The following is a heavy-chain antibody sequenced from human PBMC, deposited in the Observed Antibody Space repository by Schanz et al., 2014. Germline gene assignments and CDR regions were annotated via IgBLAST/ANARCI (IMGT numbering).Heavy chain of an antibody. Sequence: VQLVESGGGLVQPGGSLRLSCAASGFSFSRYSMNWVRQAPGKGLEWVALVSSDGNNDYYTDSVKGRFTISRDNSKNTLFLQMNSLRAEDTAVYYCARDHTTESYYSAGPPIDYWGQGTLLTVSS. J-gene: IGHJ4*02. D-gene: IGHD1-26*01. CDR3: ARDHTTESYYSAGPPIDY. V-gene: IGHV3-30*03. CDR1: GFSFSRYS. CDR2: VSSDGNND.